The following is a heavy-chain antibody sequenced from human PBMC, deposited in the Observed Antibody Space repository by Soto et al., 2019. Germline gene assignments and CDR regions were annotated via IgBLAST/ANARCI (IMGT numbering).Heavy chain of an antibody. CDR2: VHSSTNTI. Sequence: GGSLRLSCVATGFTFSDYYMSWIRQAPGKGLEWVSYVHSSTNTINYADSVKGRFTISRDNAKNSLYLQMNSLRAEDTAVYFCARLGLVGGERGVYYHYYYMDVWGKGTTVTVSS. CDR3: ARLGLVGGERGVYYHYYYMDV. V-gene: IGHV3-11*01. CDR1: GFTFSDYY. J-gene: IGHJ6*03. D-gene: IGHD2-21*01.